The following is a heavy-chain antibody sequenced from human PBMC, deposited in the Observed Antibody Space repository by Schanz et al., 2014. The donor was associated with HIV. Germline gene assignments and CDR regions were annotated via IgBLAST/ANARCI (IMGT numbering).Heavy chain of an antibody. CDR2: ISYDGSNK. J-gene: IGHJ4*02. D-gene: IGHD6-19*01. CDR3: AREGGSSGHNGYFDY. V-gene: IGHV3-30*14. Sequence: VQLLESGGGLVQPGGSLRLSCAASGFTFSSYAMSWVRQAPGKGLEWVAVISYDGSNKYYADSVKGRFTISRDNSKXXRSLLLRRLLPPXXXXXSCAREGGSSGHNGYFDYWGQGTLVTVSS. CDR1: GFTFSSYA.